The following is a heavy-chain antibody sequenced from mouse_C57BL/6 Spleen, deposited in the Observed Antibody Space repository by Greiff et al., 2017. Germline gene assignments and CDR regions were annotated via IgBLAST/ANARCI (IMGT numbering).Heavy chain of an antibody. CDR1: GYTFTDYE. CDR2: IDPETGGT. CDR3: TRNWDGDYFDY. Sequence: VQRVESGAELVRPGASVTLSCKASGYTFTDYEMHWVKQTPVHGLEWIGAIDPETGGTAYNQKFKGKAILTADKSSSTAYMELRSLTSEDSAVYYCTRNWDGDYFDYWGQGTTLTVSS. J-gene: IGHJ2*01. D-gene: IGHD4-1*01. V-gene: IGHV1-15*01.